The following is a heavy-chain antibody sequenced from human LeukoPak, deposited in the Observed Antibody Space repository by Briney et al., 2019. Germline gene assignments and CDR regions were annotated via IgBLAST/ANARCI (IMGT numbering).Heavy chain of an antibody. D-gene: IGHD4-17*01. CDR2: ISGSGHST. Sequence: PGRSLRLSCAASGFTFSSYAMSWVRQAPGKGLEWVSAISGSGHSTYYADSVKGRFTVSRDNSKNTLYLQMNSLRAEDTAVYYCAKDLHDYGPYWGQGTLVTVSS. CDR3: AKDLHDYGPY. J-gene: IGHJ4*02. CDR1: GFTFSSYA. V-gene: IGHV3-23*01.